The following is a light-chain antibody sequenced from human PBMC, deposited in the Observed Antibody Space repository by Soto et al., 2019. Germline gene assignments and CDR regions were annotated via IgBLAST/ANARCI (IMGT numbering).Light chain of an antibody. CDR3: HQARRFPIT. Sequence: DIQMTQSPSSVSASVGDRVTVTCRASQGISSWLAWYQQKPGKAPKLLIYAASSLQSGVPSRFSGGGSGTDFSLTISSLQHEDFAAYYCHQARRFPITFGQGTRLEIK. J-gene: IGKJ5*01. CDR2: AAS. V-gene: IGKV1D-12*01. CDR1: QGISSW.